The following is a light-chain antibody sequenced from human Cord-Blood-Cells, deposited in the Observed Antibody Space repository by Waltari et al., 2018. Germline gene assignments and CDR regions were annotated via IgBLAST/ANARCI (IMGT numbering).Light chain of an antibody. Sequence: QSALTQPASVSGSPGQSITSSCPGTSSDVGSYNLVSWYQQHPGKAPKLMMYEGSKRPSGVSNRFSGSKSGNTASLTISGLQAEDEADYYCCSYAGSSTWVFGGGTKLTVL. V-gene: IGLV2-23*01. J-gene: IGLJ3*02. CDR1: SSDVGSYNL. CDR2: EGS. CDR3: CSYAGSSTWV.